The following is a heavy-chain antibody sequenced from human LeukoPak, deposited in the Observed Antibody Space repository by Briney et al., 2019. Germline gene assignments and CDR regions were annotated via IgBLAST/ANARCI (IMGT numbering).Heavy chain of an antibody. CDR1: GGTFSSYA. CDR2: IIPIFGTA. J-gene: IGHJ6*02. V-gene: IGHV1-69*05. Sequence: ASVKVSCKASGGTFSSYAISWVRQAPGQGLEWMGGIIPIFGTANYAQKFQGRVTMTRDTSISTAYMELSRLRSDDTAVYYCARDRYDHMGYYGMDVWGQGTTVTVSS. CDR3: ARDRYDHMGYYGMDV. D-gene: IGHD1-1*01.